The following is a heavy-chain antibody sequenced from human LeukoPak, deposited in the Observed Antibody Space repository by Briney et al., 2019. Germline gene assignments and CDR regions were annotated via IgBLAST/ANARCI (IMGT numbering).Heavy chain of an antibody. CDR3: AKADYTVRQQLAPFDY. CDR2: ISGSGGST. V-gene: IGHV3-23*01. Sequence: GGSLRLSCAASGFTFSSYAMSWVRQAPGKGLEWVSAISGSGGSTYYADSVKGRFTISRDNSKNTLYLQMNSLRAEDTAVYYCAKADYTVRQQLAPFDYWGQGTLVTVSS. D-gene: IGHD6-13*01. J-gene: IGHJ4*02. CDR1: GFTFSSYA.